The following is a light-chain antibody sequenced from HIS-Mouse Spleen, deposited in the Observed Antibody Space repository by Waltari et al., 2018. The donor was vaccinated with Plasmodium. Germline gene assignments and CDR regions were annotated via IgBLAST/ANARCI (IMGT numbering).Light chain of an antibody. Sequence: SYELTQPPSVSVSPGQTARITCSGDALPKQYAYWYQQKPGQAPGLVIYKDSERPSRIPGRFSGSSSGTTVTLTISGVQAEDEADYYCQSADSSGTPNWVFGGGTKLTVL. J-gene: IGLJ3*02. CDR1: ALPKQY. CDR2: KDS. V-gene: IGLV3-25*03. CDR3: QSADSSGTPNWV.